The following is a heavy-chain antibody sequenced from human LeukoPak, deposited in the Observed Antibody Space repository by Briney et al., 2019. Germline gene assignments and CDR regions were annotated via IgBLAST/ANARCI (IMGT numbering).Heavy chain of an antibody. Sequence: GGSLRLSCAASGFTFSSYAMAWVRQAPGKGLEWVSSISSSGGSAYYADSVKGRFTISRDNFKDTLYLQMNSLRADDTAVYYCAKGNSDQYYLDYWGQGTLVTVSS. V-gene: IGHV3-23*01. J-gene: IGHJ4*02. D-gene: IGHD2-2*01. CDR2: ISSSGGSA. CDR1: GFTFSSYA. CDR3: AKGNSDQYYLDY.